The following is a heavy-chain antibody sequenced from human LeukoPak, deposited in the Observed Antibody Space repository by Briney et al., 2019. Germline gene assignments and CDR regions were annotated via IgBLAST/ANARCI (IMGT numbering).Heavy chain of an antibody. CDR2: IIPIFGTA. J-gene: IGHJ6*02. CDR3: ARDGTGSSWSGGMDV. CDR1: GGTFSSYA. Sequence: SVKVSCKASGGTFSSYAISWVRQAPGQGLEWMGGIIPIFGTANYAQKFQGRVTITADESTSTAYMELSSLRSEDTAVYYCARDGTGSSWSGGMDVWGQGTTVTVSS. D-gene: IGHD6-13*01. V-gene: IGHV1-69*01.